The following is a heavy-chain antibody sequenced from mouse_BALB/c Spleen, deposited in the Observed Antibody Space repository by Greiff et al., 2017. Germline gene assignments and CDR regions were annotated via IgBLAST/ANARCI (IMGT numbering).Heavy chain of an antibody. CDR3: ARRGGNYASWFAY. V-gene: IGHV3-2*02. CDR2: ISYSGST. J-gene: IGHJ3*01. D-gene: IGHD2-1*01. CDR1: GYSITSDYA. Sequence: EVQRVESGPGLVKPSQSLSLTCTVTGYSITSDYAWNWIRQFPGNKLEWMGYISYSGSTSYNPSLKSRISITRDTSKNQFFLQLNSVTTEDTATYYCARRGGNYASWFAYWGQGTLVTVSA.